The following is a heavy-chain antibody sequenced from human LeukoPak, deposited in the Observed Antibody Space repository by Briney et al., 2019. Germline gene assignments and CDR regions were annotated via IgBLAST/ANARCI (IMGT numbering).Heavy chain of an antibody. J-gene: IGHJ4*02. CDR2: INPNSGGT. CDR1: GYTFTGYY. D-gene: IGHD3-10*01. CDR3: ARAVITMVRGVMAY. V-gene: IGHV1-2*02. Sequence: ASVKVSCKASGYTFTGYYMHWVRQAPGQGLEWMGWINPNSGGTNYAQKFQGRVTMTRDTSISTAYMELGRLRSDDTAVYYCARAVITMVRGVMAYWGQGTLVTVSS.